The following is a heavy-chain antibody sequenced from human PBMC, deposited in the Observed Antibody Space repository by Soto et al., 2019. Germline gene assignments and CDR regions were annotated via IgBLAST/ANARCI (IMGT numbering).Heavy chain of an antibody. CDR2: IDWDDDK. CDR3: AGNRVRPVCSGTDV. V-gene: IGHV2-70*11. CDR1: GCSLITNRMS. D-gene: IGHD3-16*01. J-gene: IGHJ6*02. Sequence: FGPTRVRHTQTLALTFDLGGCSLITNRMSVSWNRQPPGKALEWRARIDWDDDKYYTTSLKTRLTISKDTSKNQVVLTMTNMDPVDTAMYYRAGNRVRPVCSGTDVWRQGTTVTGSS.